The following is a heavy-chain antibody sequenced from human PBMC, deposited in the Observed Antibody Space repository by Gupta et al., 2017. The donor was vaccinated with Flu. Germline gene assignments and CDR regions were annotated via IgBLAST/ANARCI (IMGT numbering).Heavy chain of an antibody. CDR3: AASCSSTRCFVSRYNYAMDL. D-gene: IGHD2-2*01. V-gene: IGHV3-9*01. CDR2: ISWNGDST. CDR1: GFTFDDYT. Sequence: VQLVESGGGLVQPGGSLRLSCATSGFTFDDYTMPWVRQSPGKGLEWVSDISWNGDSTGYADSVRGRFTISRDNGQNSLYLQMTGLRTEDTALYYCAASCSSTRCFVSRYNYAMDLWGQGTAVAVSS. J-gene: IGHJ6*02.